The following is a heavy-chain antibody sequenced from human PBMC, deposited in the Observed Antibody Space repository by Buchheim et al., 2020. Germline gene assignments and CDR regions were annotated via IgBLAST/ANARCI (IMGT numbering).Heavy chain of an antibody. CDR2: ISWDSRRT. CDR1: GFTLASNS. D-gene: IGHD2-15*01. J-gene: IGHJ4*02. Sequence: EVQLVESGGGLVQPGGSLRLSCVASGFTLASNSMNWVRQAPGKGLEWVSYISWDSRRTSYGDSVKGRFTISRDNAKNSLYLQMNSLRDDDTAVYYCARGNRETYSVFDSWGQGTL. CDR3: ARGNRETYSVFDS. V-gene: IGHV3-48*02.